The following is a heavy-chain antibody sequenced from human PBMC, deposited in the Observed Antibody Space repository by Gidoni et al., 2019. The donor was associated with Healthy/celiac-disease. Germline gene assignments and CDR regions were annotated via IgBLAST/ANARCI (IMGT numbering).Heavy chain of an antibody. CDR1: GLTFSRYA. CDR3: AKPHIVVVIADDAFDI. D-gene: IGHD2-21*01. J-gene: IGHJ3*02. Sequence: EVQLLASAGGLVQPGGSLRHSCAASGLTFSRYAMSWVRQAPGKGLEWVSAISGSGGSTYYADSVKGRFTISRDNSKNTLYLQMNSLRAEDTAVYYFAKPHIVVVIADDAFDIWGQGTMVTVSS. V-gene: IGHV3-23*01. CDR2: ISGSGGST.